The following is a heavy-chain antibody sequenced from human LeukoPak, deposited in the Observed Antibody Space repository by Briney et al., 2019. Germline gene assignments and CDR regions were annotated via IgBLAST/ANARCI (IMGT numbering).Heavy chain of an antibody. CDR3: ARDLSVARYCSSTSCSPLGY. V-gene: IGHV3-48*01. CDR1: GFTFSSYS. Sequence: AGGSLRLFCAASGFTFSSYSMNWVRQAPGKGLEWVSYISSSSSTIYYADSVKGRFTLSRDNAKNSLYLQMNSLRAEDTAVYYCARDLSVARYCSSTSCSPLGYWGQGTLVTVSS. CDR2: ISSSSSTI. D-gene: IGHD2-2*01. J-gene: IGHJ4*02.